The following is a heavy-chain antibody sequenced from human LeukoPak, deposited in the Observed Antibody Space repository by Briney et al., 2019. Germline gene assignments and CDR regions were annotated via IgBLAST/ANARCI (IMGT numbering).Heavy chain of an antibody. CDR2: IYFSGTT. CDR1: GGSISSSSYH. Sequence: SETLSLTRTVSGGSISSSSYHWGWIRQPPGQGLEWIGSIYFSGTTFYNPSLKSRVTISVDTSKNQFSLKLSSVTAADTAVYYCARERGGPYDYIWGSYYNWFDPWGQGTLVTVSS. CDR3: ARERGGPYDYIWGSYYNWFDP. D-gene: IGHD3-16*01. J-gene: IGHJ5*02. V-gene: IGHV4-39*07.